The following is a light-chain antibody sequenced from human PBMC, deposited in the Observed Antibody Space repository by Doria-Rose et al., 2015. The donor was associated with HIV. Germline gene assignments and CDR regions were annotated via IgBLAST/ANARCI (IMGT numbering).Light chain of an antibody. V-gene: IGLV2-14*03. CDR1: SSDVGGYNY. CDR2: DVN. Sequence: SPGQSITISCTGTSSDVGGYNYVSWYQQHPGKAPKFIIYDVNRRPSGVSNRFSGSKSGNTASLTISGLQAEDEADYYCSSYTSSSTFVFGIGTKVTV. CDR3: SSYTSSSTFV. J-gene: IGLJ1*01.